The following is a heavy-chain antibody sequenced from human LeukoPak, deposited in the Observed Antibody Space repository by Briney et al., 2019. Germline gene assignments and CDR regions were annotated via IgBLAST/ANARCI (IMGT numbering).Heavy chain of an antibody. J-gene: IGHJ5*02. V-gene: IGHV3-48*01. CDR1: GFSFNTYN. Sequence: GGSLRLSCAASGFSFNTYNMNWVRQAPGKGLEWVSYISSSSSTIYYADSVKGRFTISRDNAKNSLYLQMNSLRVGDTAMYYCARDVAVAGTAGTNWFDPWGQGTLVTVSS. D-gene: IGHD6-19*01. CDR2: ISSSSSTI. CDR3: ARDVAVAGTAGTNWFDP.